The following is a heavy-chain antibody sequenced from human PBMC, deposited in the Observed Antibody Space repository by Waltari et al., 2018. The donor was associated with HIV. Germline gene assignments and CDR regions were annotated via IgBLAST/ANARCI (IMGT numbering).Heavy chain of an antibody. V-gene: IGHV3-30*18. CDR3: AKDIQLPPLY. D-gene: IGHD2-2*01. J-gene: IGHJ4*02. CDR1: GFTFSSYG. Sequence: QVQLVESGGGVVQPGRSLRLSCAASGFTFSSYGMHLVRQAPGKGLEWVAVVSYDGSNKYYAESVKGRFTISRDNSKNTLYLQMNSLRAEDTAVYYCAKDIQLPPLYWGQGTLVTVSS. CDR2: VSYDGSNK.